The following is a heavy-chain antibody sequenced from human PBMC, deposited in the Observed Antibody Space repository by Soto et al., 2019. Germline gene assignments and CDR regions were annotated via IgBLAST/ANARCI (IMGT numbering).Heavy chain of an antibody. CDR3: ARGSIAAAE. Sequence: GASVKVSCKASGYTFTSYAMHWVRQATGQGLEWMGWMNPNSANTGYAQKFQGRVTMTRNTSISTAYMELSSLRSEDTAVYYCARGSIAAAEWGQGTLVTVSS. V-gene: IGHV1-8*02. J-gene: IGHJ4*02. D-gene: IGHD6-13*01. CDR2: MNPNSANT. CDR1: GYTFTSYA.